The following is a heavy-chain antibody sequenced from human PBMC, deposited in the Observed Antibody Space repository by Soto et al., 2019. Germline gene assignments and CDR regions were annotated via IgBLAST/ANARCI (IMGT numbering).Heavy chain of an antibody. CDR1: GYSISGRYY. D-gene: IGHD3-16*01. V-gene: IGHV4-38-2*01. CDR2: IYHSGNT. Sequence: SETLSLTCAVSGYSISGRYYWGWIRQPPGKGLEWIGSIYHSGNTYYNPSLKSRVSISVDTSKNQFSLKLNSVTAADTAVYYCARGLSFDYWGQGTLVTVSS. CDR3: ARGLSFDY. J-gene: IGHJ4*02.